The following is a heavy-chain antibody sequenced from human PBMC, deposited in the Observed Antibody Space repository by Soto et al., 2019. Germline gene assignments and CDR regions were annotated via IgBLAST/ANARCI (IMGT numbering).Heavy chain of an antibody. Sequence: SETLSLTCTVSGCSISSGDYYWGWIRQPPGKGLEWIGSIYYSGSTYYNPSLKSRVTISVDTSKNQFSLKLSSVTAADTAVYYCARHTPAISISDHWGQGTLVTVSS. J-gene: IGHJ4*02. CDR3: ARHTPAISISDH. D-gene: IGHD2-15*01. V-gene: IGHV4-39*01. CDR1: GCSISSGDYY. CDR2: IYYSGST.